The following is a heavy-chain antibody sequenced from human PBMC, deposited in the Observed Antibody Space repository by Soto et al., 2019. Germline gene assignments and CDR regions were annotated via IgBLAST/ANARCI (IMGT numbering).Heavy chain of an antibody. D-gene: IGHD6-13*01. J-gene: IGHJ3*02. Sequence: SETLSLTCTVSGGSISSSSYYWGWIRQPPGKGLEWIGSIYYSGSTYYNPSLKSRVTISVDTSKNQFSLKLSSVTAADTAVYYCARTERYSSSWYDNGNAFDIWGQGTMVTVSS. V-gene: IGHV4-39*01. CDR3: ARTERYSSSWYDNGNAFDI. CDR1: GGSISSSSYY. CDR2: IYYSGST.